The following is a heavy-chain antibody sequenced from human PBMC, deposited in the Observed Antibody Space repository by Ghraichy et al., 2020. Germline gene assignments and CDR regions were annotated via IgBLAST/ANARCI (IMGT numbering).Heavy chain of an antibody. CDR3: TRDTYDTGGYGGFDI. D-gene: IGHD3-9*01. Sequence: GGSLRLSCAASGFTFSDSWMTWVRQAPGKGLEWVANIKQDGSEQFYVDSEKGRFTISRDNAKNSLFLQINSLRADDTAMYYCTRDTYDTGGYGGFDIWGQGTLVTVSS. V-gene: IGHV3-7*03. CDR1: GFTFSDSW. J-gene: IGHJ3*02. CDR2: IKQDGSEQ.